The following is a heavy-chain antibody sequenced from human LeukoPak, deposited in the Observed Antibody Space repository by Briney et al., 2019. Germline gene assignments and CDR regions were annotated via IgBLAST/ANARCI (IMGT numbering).Heavy chain of an antibody. V-gene: IGHV3-23*01. CDR3: ARDYAVGSLGS. CDR2: VSRFGDGT. D-gene: IGHD2-2*01. Sequence: PVGSLRLSCAASGFTFSGFAMSWVRQAPGQGLEWVSSVSRFGDGTFYADSVRGRFTISRDNSKNTLYLQMKSLRADDTAVYYCARDYAVGSLGSWGQGTLVTVSS. CDR1: GFTFSGFA. J-gene: IGHJ4*02.